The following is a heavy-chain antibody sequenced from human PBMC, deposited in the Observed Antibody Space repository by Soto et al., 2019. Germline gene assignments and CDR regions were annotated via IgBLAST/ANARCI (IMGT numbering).Heavy chain of an antibody. Sequence: GGSLRLSCAASGFTFSSYAMHWVRQAPGKGLEWVAVISYDGSNKYYADSVKGRFTISRDNSKNTLYLQMNSLRAEDTAVYYCARGQNFEPVLGLDIWGQGTMVTVSS. CDR2: ISYDGSNK. D-gene: IGHD4-17*01. CDR1: GFTFSSYA. V-gene: IGHV3-30-3*01. CDR3: ARGQNFEPVLGLDI. J-gene: IGHJ3*02.